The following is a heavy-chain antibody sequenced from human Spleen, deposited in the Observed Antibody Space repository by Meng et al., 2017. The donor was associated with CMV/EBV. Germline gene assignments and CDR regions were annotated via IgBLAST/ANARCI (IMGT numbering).Heavy chain of an antibody. CDR2: IYYSGTT. CDR3: ARAQGAWSGYYVDF. J-gene: IGHJ4*02. CDR1: GGSMYSGGLY. V-gene: IGHV4-31*03. Sequence: SETLSLTCTVSGGSMYSGGLYWIWIRHHPGKGLEWIGYIYYSGTTYYNPSLESRVSISVDTSKNQFSLKLRSMTAADTAVYYCARAQGAWSGYYVDFWGQGAQVTVSS. D-gene: IGHD3-3*01.